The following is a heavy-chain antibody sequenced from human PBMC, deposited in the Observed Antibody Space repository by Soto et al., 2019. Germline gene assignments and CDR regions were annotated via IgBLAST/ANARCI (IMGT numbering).Heavy chain of an antibody. J-gene: IGHJ4*02. CDR3: ARESSIVATIDSFDY. CDR1: GYTFTSYG. Sequence: GASVKVSCKASGYTFTSYGISWVRQAPGQGLEWMGWISAYNGNTNYAQKLQGRVTMTTDTSTSTAYMELRSLRSDDTAVYYCARESSIVATIDSFDYWGQGTLVTVSS. CDR2: ISAYNGNT. D-gene: IGHD5-12*01. V-gene: IGHV1-18*04.